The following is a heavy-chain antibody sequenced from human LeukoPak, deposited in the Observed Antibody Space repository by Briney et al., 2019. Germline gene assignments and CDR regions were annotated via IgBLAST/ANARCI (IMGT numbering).Heavy chain of an antibody. CDR1: GYSISSGYY. CDR3: ARHTNNYILRPFDD. CDR2: THHSGSS. D-gene: IGHD2/OR15-2a*01. Sequence: SETLSLTCAVSGYSISSGYYWGWIRQPPGKGLEYIGSTHHSGSSYYNPPPQSRVTLSVDTSNNHFSLRLTSVTAADTAVYYCARHTNNYILRPFDDWGQGILVTVSS. J-gene: IGHJ4*02. V-gene: IGHV4-38-2*01.